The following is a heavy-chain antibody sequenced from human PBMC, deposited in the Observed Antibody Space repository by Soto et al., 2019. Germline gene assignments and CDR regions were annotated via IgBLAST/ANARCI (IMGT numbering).Heavy chain of an antibody. J-gene: IGHJ4*02. CDR2: IWYDGSNK. V-gene: IGHV3-33*01. CDR1: GFTFSSYG. Sequence: QVQLVESGGGVVQPGRSLRLSCAASGFTFSSYGMHWVRQAPGKGLEWVAVIWYDGSNKYYADSVKGRFTISRDSSKNTLYLQMNSLRAEDTAVYYCARDQDDSSGYIDYWGQGTLVTVSS. D-gene: IGHD3-22*01. CDR3: ARDQDDSSGYIDY.